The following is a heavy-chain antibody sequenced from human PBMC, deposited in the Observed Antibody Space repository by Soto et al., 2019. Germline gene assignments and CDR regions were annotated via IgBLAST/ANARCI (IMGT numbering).Heavy chain of an antibody. J-gene: IGHJ6*02. CDR2: ISYDGSNK. D-gene: IGHD5-18*01. CDR1: GFTFSSYA. V-gene: IGHV3-30-3*01. Sequence: PGGSLRLSCAASGFTFSSYAMHWVCQAPGKGLEWVAVISYDGSNKYYADSVKGRFTISGDNSKNTLYLQMNSLRAEDTAVYYCARVRSYGYSGMDVWGQGTTVTVSS. CDR3: ARVRSYGYSGMDV.